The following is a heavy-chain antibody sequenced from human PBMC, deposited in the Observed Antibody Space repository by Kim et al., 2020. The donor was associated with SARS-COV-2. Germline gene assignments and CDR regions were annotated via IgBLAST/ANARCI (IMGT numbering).Heavy chain of an antibody. CDR3: ESHARSGCPALDS. D-gene: IGHD6-19*01. CDR1: GFTFSNYA. V-gene: IGHV3-23*01. J-gene: IGHJ4*02. Sequence: GGSLRLSCVASGFTFSNYAMNWVRQAPGKGLEWVSIVSGGGATSYDASAVGGLITISSVNSKTTYHLLMNRMSDGEALVYYSESHARSGCPALDSWGQGT. CDR2: VSGGGATS.